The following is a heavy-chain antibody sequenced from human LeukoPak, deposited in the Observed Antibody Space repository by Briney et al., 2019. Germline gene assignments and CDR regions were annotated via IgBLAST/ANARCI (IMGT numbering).Heavy chain of an antibody. V-gene: IGHV3-30*02. J-gene: IGHJ6*03. CDR1: GFTFSSYG. Sequence: PGGSLRLSCAASGFTFSSYGMHWVRQAPGKGLEWVAFIRYDGSNKYYADSVKGRFTISRDNSKNTLYLQMNSLRAEDTAVYYCANNPPNIVVVPADTRYYYYMDVRGKGTTVTVSS. CDR3: ANNPPNIVVVPADTRYYYYMDV. D-gene: IGHD2-2*01. CDR2: IRYDGSNK.